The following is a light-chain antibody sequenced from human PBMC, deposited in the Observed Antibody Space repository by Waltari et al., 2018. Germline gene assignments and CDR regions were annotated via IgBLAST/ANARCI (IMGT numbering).Light chain of an antibody. J-gene: IGKJ1*01. CDR1: QSVSSY. Sequence: EILLTQSPATLSLSPGERATLSCRASQSVSSYLAWYQQKPGQAPRLLIYDASNRATGIPARFSGSGSGTDFTLTISSLEPEDFAVYYCQQRSNWPSSWTFGQGTKVEIK. CDR3: QQRSNWPSSWT. V-gene: IGKV3-11*01. CDR2: DAS.